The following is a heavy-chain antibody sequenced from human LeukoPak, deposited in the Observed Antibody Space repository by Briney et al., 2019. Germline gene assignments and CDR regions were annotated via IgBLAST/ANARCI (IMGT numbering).Heavy chain of an antibody. CDR2: IYESGST. CDR3: ARGGRNRLTMVRGVPFDY. Sequence: PSQTLSLTCAVSGGSISSGGYSWSWIRQPPGKGLEWIGYIYESGSTYYNPSLKSRVPISVDSSKNQFSLKLSSVTAADTAVYYCARGGRNRLTMVRGVPFDYWGQGTLVTVSS. J-gene: IGHJ4*02. V-gene: IGHV4-30-2*01. CDR1: GGSISSGGYS. D-gene: IGHD3-10*01.